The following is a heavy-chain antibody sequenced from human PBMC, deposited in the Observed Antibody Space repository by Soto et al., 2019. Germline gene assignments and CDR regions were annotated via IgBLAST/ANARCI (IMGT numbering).Heavy chain of an antibody. Sequence: QVQLVQSGAEVKKPGASVKVSCKASGYTFTDYYIHWVRHAPGQGLEWMGWINPNSGGTDFAQKFQGRVTMTRDTSITTAYMEVTSLRSDYTAVYYCARDRDNYGSGSYYGWGQGTLVTVSS. V-gene: IGHV1-2*02. CDR2: INPNSGGT. CDR3: ARDRDNYGSGSYYG. D-gene: IGHD3-10*01. J-gene: IGHJ4*02. CDR1: GYTFTDYY.